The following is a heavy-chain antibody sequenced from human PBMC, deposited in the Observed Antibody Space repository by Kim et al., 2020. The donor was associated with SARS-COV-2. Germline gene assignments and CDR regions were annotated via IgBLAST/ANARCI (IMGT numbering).Heavy chain of an antibody. CDR2: IYTSGST. Sequence: SETLSLTCTVSGGSISSGSYYWSWIRQPAGKGLEWIGRIYTSGSTNYNPSLKSRVTISVDTSKNQFSLKLSSVTAADTAVYYCAGGGIGSGLIYFDYWGQGTLVTVSS. V-gene: IGHV4-61*02. J-gene: IGHJ4*02. CDR1: GGSISSGSYY. CDR3: AGGGIGSGLIYFDY. D-gene: IGHD2-15*01.